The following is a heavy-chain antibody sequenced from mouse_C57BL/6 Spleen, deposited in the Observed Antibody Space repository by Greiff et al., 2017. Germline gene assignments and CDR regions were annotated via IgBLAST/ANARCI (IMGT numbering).Heavy chain of an antibody. Sequence: VKLQESGPELVKPGASVKISCKASGYAFSSSWMNWVKQRPGKGLEWIGRIYPGDGDTNYNGKFKGKATLTADKSSSTAYMQLSSLTSEDSAVYFCARGATVVGGAMDDWGQGTSVTVSS. CDR2: IYPGDGDT. CDR3: ARGATVVGGAMDD. CDR1: GYAFSSSW. D-gene: IGHD1-1*01. J-gene: IGHJ4*01. V-gene: IGHV1-82*01.